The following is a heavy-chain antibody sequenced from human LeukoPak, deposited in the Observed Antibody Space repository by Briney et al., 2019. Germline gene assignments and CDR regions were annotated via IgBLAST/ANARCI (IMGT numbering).Heavy chain of an antibody. D-gene: IGHD6-19*01. CDR2: IIPMFGTA. CDR1: GGTFSSYE. J-gene: IGHJ4*02. Sequence: ASVKVSCKASGGTFSSYEISWVRQAPGQGLEWMGGIIPMFGTAKYAQKFQGRVTITADKSTSTAYMELSSLRSEDTAVYYCARDLKMGYSSGRYSWGTGSSNDYWGQGTLVTVSS. CDR3: ARDLKMGYSSGRYSWGTGSSNDY. V-gene: IGHV1-69*06.